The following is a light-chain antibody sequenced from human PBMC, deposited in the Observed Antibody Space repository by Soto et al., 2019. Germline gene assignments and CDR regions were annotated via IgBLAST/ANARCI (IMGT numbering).Light chain of an antibody. V-gene: IGKV1-5*01. CDR2: DVS. CDR1: QSLDNC. Sequence: EIQMKQAPSSLSAAIGGRGIITFLASQSLDNCLAWYQQKPGKAPKLLIYDVSSLESGVPSRFSGSGSETEFTLTFSILFPDDFATYCCQQINRYWTFGQGTKVDIK. J-gene: IGKJ1*01. CDR3: QQINRYWT.